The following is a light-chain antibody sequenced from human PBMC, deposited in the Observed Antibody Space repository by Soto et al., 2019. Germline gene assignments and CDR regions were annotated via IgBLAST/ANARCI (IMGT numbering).Light chain of an antibody. CDR3: QQRSNWPVT. CDR2: DIS. CDR1: QAVSRN. J-gene: IGKJ5*01. V-gene: IGKV3-11*01. Sequence: EVVMTQSPATLSVSPGEGATLSCRASQAVSRNLAWYQQRPGQAPRLLIYDISNRATGVPARFSGSGSETEFTLTISSLEPEDFAVYYCQQRSNWPVTFGQGTRLEIK.